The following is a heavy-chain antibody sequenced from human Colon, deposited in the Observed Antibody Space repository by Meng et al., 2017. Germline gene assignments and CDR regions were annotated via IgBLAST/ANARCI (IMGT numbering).Heavy chain of an antibody. D-gene: IGHD6-19*01. J-gene: IGHJ3*02. CDR1: GGTFSSYA. CDR2: IIPIFGTA. Sequence: SVKVSCKASGGTFSSYAISWVRQAPGQGLEWMGGIIPIFGTANYAQKFQGRVTITADKSTSTAYMELSSLRSEDTAVYYCARDTYSSGWYGLAAFDIWGQGTMVTVS. CDR3: ARDTYSSGWYGLAAFDI. V-gene: IGHV1-69*06.